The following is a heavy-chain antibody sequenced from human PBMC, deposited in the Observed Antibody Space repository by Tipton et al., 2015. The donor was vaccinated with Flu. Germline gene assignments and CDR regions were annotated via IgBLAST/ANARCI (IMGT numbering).Heavy chain of an antibody. CDR2: INGDGNDT. CDR3: VYSTADS. CDR1: GFTFSRYW. D-gene: IGHD1-1*01. V-gene: IGHV3-74*01. J-gene: IGHJ5*01. Sequence: GSLRLSCVASGFTFSRYWMHWVRQAPGKGLMWVARINGDGNDTSYADSVKGRFTISRDNARSTMYLQMNSLRAEDMANYYCVYSTADSWGPGTLVTVSS.